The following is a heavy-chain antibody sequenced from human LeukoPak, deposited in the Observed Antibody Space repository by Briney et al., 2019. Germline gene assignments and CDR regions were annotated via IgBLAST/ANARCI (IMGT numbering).Heavy chain of an antibody. D-gene: IGHD3-9*01. V-gene: IGHV3-49*04. J-gene: IGHJ4*02. CDR2: IRSKAYGGAT. CDR1: GFTFGDYA. CDR3: TRDILTGYYQPDY. Sequence: GRSLRLSCTASGFTFGDYAISWVRQAPGKGLEWVGFIRSKAYGGATEYGASVKGRFTISRDDSKSIAYPQMNSLKTEDTAVYYCTRDILTGYYQPDYWGQGTLVSVSS.